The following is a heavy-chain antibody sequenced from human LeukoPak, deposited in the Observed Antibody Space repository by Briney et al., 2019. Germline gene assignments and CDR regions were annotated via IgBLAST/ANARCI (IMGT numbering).Heavy chain of an antibody. V-gene: IGHV3-7*04. D-gene: IGHD3-10*01. Sequence: PGGSLRLSCAASGFTFSSYWMSWVRQAPGKGLEWVANIKHGASEKYYVDSVEGRFTISRDDAKNSLYLEMNSLRVEDTAVYCCARGYGSGSYTPTKNWGQGVLVTVSS. CDR2: IKHGASEK. CDR3: ARGYGSGSYTPTKN. CDR1: GFTFSSYW. J-gene: IGHJ4*02.